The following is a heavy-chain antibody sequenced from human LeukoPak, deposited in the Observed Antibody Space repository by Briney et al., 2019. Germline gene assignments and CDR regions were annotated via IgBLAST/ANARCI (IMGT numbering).Heavy chain of an antibody. CDR3: ARQTFEYSSSSGAFDI. CDR1: GYSFTSYW. Sequence: GESLKISCKGSGYSFTSYWIGWVRQMPGKGLEWMGIIYPGDSDTRYSPSFQGQVTISADKSISTAYLQWSSLKASDTAMYYCARQTFEYSSSSGAFDIWGQGTMVTVPS. CDR2: IYPGDSDT. D-gene: IGHD6-6*01. V-gene: IGHV5-51*01. J-gene: IGHJ3*02.